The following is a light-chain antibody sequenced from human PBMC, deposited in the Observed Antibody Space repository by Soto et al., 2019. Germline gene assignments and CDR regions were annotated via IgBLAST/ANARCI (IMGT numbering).Light chain of an antibody. Sequence: QSVLTQPASVSGSPGRSITISCTGTSSDIGTYNLVSWYQQHPGKAPKLMIYEVNKRPSGVSDRFSGSKSGNTASLTISGLQAEDEVDYYCCSYAGSSTLYVFGTGTKVTVL. V-gene: IGLV2-23*02. J-gene: IGLJ1*01. CDR2: EVN. CDR1: SSDIGTYNL. CDR3: CSYAGSSTLYV.